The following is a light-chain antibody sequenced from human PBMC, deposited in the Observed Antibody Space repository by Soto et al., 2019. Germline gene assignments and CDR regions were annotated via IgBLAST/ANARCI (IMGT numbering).Light chain of an antibody. V-gene: IGKV1-39*01. CDR1: QSIDTD. Sequence: IQMTQSPSSLSASVGDRVSISCRASQSIDTDLDWYQRKPGKAPNVLIYAASTLQSGVPTRFSGSGSGTDFTLTISSLQPEDFATYYCQQSYSVPRTFGLGTKVDIK. CDR2: AAS. CDR3: QQSYSVPRT. J-gene: IGKJ1*01.